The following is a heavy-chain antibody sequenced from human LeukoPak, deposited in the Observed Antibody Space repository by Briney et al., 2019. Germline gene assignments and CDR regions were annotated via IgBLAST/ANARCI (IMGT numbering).Heavy chain of an antibody. Sequence: GGSLRLSFAASGFTFSSYAMSWVRQAPGKGLEWVAVIPYDGSNKYYADSVKGRFTISRDNSKNTLYLQMNSLRAEDTAVYYCAKDLRSGYGGMLDSFDYWGQGTLVTVSS. V-gene: IGHV3-30-3*01. D-gene: IGHD5-12*01. CDR1: GFTFSSYA. J-gene: IGHJ4*02. CDR2: IPYDGSNK. CDR3: AKDLRSGYGGMLDSFDY.